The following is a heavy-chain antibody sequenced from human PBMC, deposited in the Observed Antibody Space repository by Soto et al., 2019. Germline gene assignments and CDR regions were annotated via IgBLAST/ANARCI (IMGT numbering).Heavy chain of an antibody. V-gene: IGHV1-18*01. J-gene: IGHJ5*02. CDR3: ARVPPSTMVRGPRSWFDP. Sequence: ASVKVSCKASGYTFTSYGISWVRQAPGQGLEWMGWISAYNGNTNYAQKLQGRVTMTTDTSTSTAYMELRSLRSDDTAVYYCARVPPSTMVRGPRSWFDPWGQGTLVTVS. D-gene: IGHD3-10*01. CDR2: ISAYNGNT. CDR1: GYTFTSYG.